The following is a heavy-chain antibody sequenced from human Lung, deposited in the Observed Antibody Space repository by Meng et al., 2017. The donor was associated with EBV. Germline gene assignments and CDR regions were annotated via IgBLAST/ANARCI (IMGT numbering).Heavy chain of an antibody. V-gene: IGHV6-1*01. Sequence: QVQLQQSGPGLVKPSSTLPLTCPFSGDSVSSNSAAWNWIRQFPSRGIEWLGRTYYRSKWYNDYAVSVKSRISINSDTSKNQFSLQLNSVTPEDTAVYYCARDGGSYYRELISWGQGTLVTVSS. CDR1: GDSVSSNSAA. D-gene: IGHD1-26*01. CDR2: TYYRSKWYN. J-gene: IGHJ4*02. CDR3: ARDGGSYYRELIS.